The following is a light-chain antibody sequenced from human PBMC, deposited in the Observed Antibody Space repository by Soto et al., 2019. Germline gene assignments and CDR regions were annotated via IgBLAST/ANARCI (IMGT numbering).Light chain of an antibody. V-gene: IGLV2-11*01. CDR1: SSDVGNYNY. CDR2: DVT. Sequence: QSVLTQTRSVSGSPGQSVTISCTGSSSDVGNYNYVSWYQQHPGRAPKVIIYDVTKRPAGVPDRFSGSKSGNTASLTISGLQAEDEAIYYCASKTTSSTVLFGGGTKVTVL. CDR3: ASKTTSSTVL. J-gene: IGLJ2*01.